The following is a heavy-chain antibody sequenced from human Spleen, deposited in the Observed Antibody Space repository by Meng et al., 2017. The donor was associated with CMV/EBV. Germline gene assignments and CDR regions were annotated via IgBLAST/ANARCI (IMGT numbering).Heavy chain of an antibody. Sequence: SGFSLRTSGVGVGWIRQPPGKALEWLALIYWNDDKHYSPSLKSRLTITKDTSKNQVVLTMTNMDPVDTGTYYCAHSGQEWLLLGWFDPWGQGTLVTVSS. CDR2: IYWNDDK. V-gene: IGHV2-5*01. J-gene: IGHJ5*02. CDR1: GFSLRTSGVG. CDR3: AHSGQEWLLLGWFDP. D-gene: IGHD3-3*01.